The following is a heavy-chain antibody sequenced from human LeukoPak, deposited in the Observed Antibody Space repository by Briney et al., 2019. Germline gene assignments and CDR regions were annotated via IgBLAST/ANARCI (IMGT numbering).Heavy chain of an antibody. CDR3: ARVDYDVSTGYQNYFQY. V-gene: IGHV3-21*01. J-gene: IGHJ4*02. CDR2: ISSSSVYI. D-gene: IGHD3-9*01. CDR1: GFTFSAYS. Sequence: GGSLRLSCAASGFTFSAYSMNWVRQAPGKGLEWVSSISSSSVYINYADSVKGRFTISRDNAENSLYLQMNSLRAEDTAVYYCARVDYDVSTGYQNYFQYWGQGTLVTVSS.